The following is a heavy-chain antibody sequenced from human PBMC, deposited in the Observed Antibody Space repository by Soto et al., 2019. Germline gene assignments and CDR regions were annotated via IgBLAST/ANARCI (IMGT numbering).Heavy chain of an antibody. V-gene: IGHV4-4*02. Sequence: SETLSLTCGVSGDAIISNHWWSWVRQPPGKGLEWIGEMHHIGSTNYNPSFKSRVTMSVDKSTNQFFLKVNSVTAADTATYFCARGENHDNGVFLDYWGQGALVTVPS. CDR2: MHHIGST. D-gene: IGHD2-8*01. CDR3: ARGENHDNGVFLDY. CDR1: GDAIISNHW. J-gene: IGHJ4*02.